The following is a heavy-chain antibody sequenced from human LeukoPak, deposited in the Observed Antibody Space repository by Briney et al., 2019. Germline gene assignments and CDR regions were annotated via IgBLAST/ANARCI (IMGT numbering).Heavy chain of an antibody. V-gene: IGHV3-74*01. CDR2: INSDGSST. CDR3: AREIGGLYGMDV. D-gene: IGHD3/OR15-3a*01. Sequence: GGSLRLSCAASGFTFSSYWMHWVRQAPGKGLVWVSRINSDGSSTSYADSVKDRFTISRDNAKNTLYLQMNSLRAEDTAVYYCAREIGGLYGMDVWGQGTTVTVSS. CDR1: GFTFSSYW. J-gene: IGHJ6*02.